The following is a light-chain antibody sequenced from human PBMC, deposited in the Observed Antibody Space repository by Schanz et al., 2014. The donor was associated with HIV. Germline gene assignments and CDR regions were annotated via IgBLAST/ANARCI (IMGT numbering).Light chain of an antibody. J-gene: IGKJ1*01. V-gene: IGKV3-20*01. Sequence: EIVMTQSPGTLSVSPGERATLSCRASQTVSNNLAWYQQKPGQAPRLLIYGASTRVTGIPARFSGSGSGTDFTLTISRLEPEDFAVYYCQQYGSSPPWTFGQGTKVEIK. CDR2: GAS. CDR3: QQYGSSPPWT. CDR1: QTVSNN.